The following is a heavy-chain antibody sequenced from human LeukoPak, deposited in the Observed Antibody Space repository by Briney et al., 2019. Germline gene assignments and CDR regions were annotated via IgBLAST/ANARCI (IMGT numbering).Heavy chain of an antibody. CDR2: IYPGDSDT. Sequence: GESLKISCKGSGYSFTSYWIGWVRQMPGKGLEWMGIIYPGDSDTRYSPSFQGQVTISADKSISTAYLQWSSLKASDTAMYYCARLVYNWNDPGAFDIWGQGTMVTVSS. D-gene: IGHD1-1*01. CDR3: ARLVYNWNDPGAFDI. V-gene: IGHV5-51*01. CDR1: GYSFTSYW. J-gene: IGHJ3*02.